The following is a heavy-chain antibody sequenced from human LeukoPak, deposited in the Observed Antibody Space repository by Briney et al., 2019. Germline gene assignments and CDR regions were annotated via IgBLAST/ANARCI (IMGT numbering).Heavy chain of an antibody. Sequence: ASVKVSCKASGYTFTSYGISWVRQAPGQGLEWMGWISAYNGNTNYAQKFQGRVTMTSNTAISTAYMELSSLRSEDTAVYYCVRTPPNWGADYWGQGTLVTVSS. D-gene: IGHD7-27*01. V-gene: IGHV1-18*01. CDR1: GYTFTSYG. J-gene: IGHJ4*02. CDR2: ISAYNGNT. CDR3: VRTPPNWGADY.